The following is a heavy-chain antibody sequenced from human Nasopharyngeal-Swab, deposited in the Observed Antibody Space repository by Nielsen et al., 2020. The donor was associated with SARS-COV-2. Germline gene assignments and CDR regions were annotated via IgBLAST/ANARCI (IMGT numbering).Heavy chain of an antibody. Sequence: ASVKVSCKASGYTFTSYDINWVRRATGQGLEWMGIINPSGGSTSYAQKFQGRVTMTTDTSTSTAYMELRSLRSDDTAVYYCARDGGDFWSGYYIGAWFDPWGQGTLVTVSS. J-gene: IGHJ5*02. CDR2: INPSGGST. CDR3: ARDGGDFWSGYYIGAWFDP. D-gene: IGHD3-3*01. V-gene: IGHV1-46*01. CDR1: GYTFTSYD.